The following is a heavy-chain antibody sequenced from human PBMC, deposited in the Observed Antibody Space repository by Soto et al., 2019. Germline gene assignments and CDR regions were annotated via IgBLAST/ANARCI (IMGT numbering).Heavy chain of an antibody. V-gene: IGHV4-4*02. J-gene: IGHJ4*02. Sequence: PSDTLCLTCGFSVGSVSNINWWGGVRQPPGKGLQGVWEVDHTGTTNYNQSLKSRVTIAVDKSKNHFSLNLTSVTAADTAVYYCTSDSPYGNSWPFCHYFHXWGQGTLVTAS. CDR3: TSDSPYGNSWPFCHYFHX. D-gene: IGHD5-18*01. CDR2: VDHTGTT. CDR1: VGSVSNINW.